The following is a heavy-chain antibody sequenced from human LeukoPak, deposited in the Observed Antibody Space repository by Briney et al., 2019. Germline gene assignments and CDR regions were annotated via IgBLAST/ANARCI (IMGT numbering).Heavy chain of an antibody. CDR1: GFTFDDYA. CDR3: AKGGGYDSYILAWPVDY. CDR2: ISWDGGST. J-gene: IGHJ4*02. V-gene: IGHV3-43D*04. Sequence: GGSLRLSCAASGFTFDDYAMHWVRQAPGKGLEWVSLISWDGGSTYYADSVKGRFTISRDNSKNSLYLQMNSRRAEDTALYYCAKGGGYDSYILAWPVDYWGQGTLVTVSS. D-gene: IGHD5-12*01.